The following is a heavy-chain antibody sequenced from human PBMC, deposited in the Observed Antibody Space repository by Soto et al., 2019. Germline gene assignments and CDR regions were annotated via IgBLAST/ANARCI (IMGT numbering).Heavy chain of an antibody. CDR2: VWYDGSNK. D-gene: IGHD1-20*01. Sequence: PGGSLRLSCAASGFTFSRYGMHWVRQAPGKGLEWVAIVWYDGSNKYYADSVKGRFTVSRDDSKNTLYLQMDSLRVEDTAVYYSEIDYHNPANMDVWGQGTAVTVSS. J-gene: IGHJ6*02. CDR1: GFTFSRYG. V-gene: IGHV3-33*01. CDR3: EIDYHNPANMDV.